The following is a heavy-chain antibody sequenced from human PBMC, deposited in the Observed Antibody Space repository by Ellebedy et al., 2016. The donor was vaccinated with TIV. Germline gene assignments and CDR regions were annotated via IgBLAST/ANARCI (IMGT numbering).Heavy chain of an antibody. V-gene: IGHV3-21*01. Sequence: GESLKISCAASGFIFNHYSMNWVRQAPGEAPAWVSSISSDSSDLSYADSGKGRFTISRDNAKNLLYLQMNSLGVEDTAVYYCAAGSKEYWFDPWGQGTLVTVSS. D-gene: IGHD3-10*01. CDR3: AAGSKEYWFDP. CDR2: ISSDSSDL. CDR1: GFIFNHYS. J-gene: IGHJ5*02.